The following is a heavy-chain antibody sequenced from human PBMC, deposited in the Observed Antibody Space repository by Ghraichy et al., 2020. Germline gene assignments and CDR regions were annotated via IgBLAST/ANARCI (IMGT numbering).Heavy chain of an antibody. D-gene: IGHD2-21*01. CDR2: TRFHGNKI. CDR1: AFIFPRRD. Sequence: GGSLRLSCAASAFIFPRRDMHWVRQAPGRGLEWVAVTRFHGNKIYYAGSVTGRFTISRDASRNMLYLQMSLLRVEDTAVYFCAGADPFNPVRDSSLYYSYALNVWGQGTTVTVSS. CDR3: AGADPFNPVRDSSLYYSYALNV. J-gene: IGHJ6*02. V-gene: IGHV3-33*01.